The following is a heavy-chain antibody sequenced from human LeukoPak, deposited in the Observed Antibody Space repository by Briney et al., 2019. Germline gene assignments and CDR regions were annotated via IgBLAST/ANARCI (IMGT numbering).Heavy chain of an antibody. V-gene: IGHV4-4*07. Sequence: SETLSLTCTVSGGSISSYYWSWIRQPAGKGLEWIGRIYTSGSTNYNPSLKSRVTMSVDTSKNQFSLKLSSVTATDTAVYYCAASRVRFSIAAAGPEAYWGQGTLVTVSS. J-gene: IGHJ4*02. CDR2: IYTSGST. D-gene: IGHD6-13*01. CDR1: GGSISSYY. CDR3: AASRVRFSIAAAGPEAY.